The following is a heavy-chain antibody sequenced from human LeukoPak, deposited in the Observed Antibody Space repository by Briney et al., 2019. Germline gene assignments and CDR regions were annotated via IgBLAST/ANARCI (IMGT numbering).Heavy chain of an antibody. Sequence: GGSLRLSCAPSGFTFDDYGMSWVRQAPGKGLEWVSGINWNGGSTGYADSVKGRFTISRDNAKNSLYLQMNSLRAEDTALYYCARDSHDQPVVRFDYWGQGTLVTVSS. J-gene: IGHJ4*02. CDR1: GFTFDDYG. V-gene: IGHV3-20*04. D-gene: IGHD2-2*01. CDR3: ARDSHDQPVVRFDY. CDR2: INWNGGST.